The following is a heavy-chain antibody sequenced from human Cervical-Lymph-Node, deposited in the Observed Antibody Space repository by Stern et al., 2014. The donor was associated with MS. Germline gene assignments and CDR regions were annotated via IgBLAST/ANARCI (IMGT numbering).Heavy chain of an antibody. CDR3: ASPLTATSVPFGYYGMDV. D-gene: IGHD4-17*01. CDR1: GGTFSNYA. CDR2: VVPLFGKP. V-gene: IGHV1-69*12. J-gene: IGHJ6*02. Sequence: QVQLMQSGAEVKKPGSSVKVSCKASGGTFSNYATSWGRQAPGQGLEWMGGVVPLFGKPHYAQKCQDRVKITAGESKSTAAAALSSLRSEDPAVYYCASPLTATSVPFGYYGMDVWGQGTTVTVS.